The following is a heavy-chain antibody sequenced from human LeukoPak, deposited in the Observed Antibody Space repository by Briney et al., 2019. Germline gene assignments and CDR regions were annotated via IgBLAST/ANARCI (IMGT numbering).Heavy chain of an antibody. CDR1: GGSISSYY. Sequence: SETLSLTCTVSGGSISSYYWSWIRQPPGKGLEWIGYIYYSGSTNYSPSLKSRVTISVDTSKNQFSLKLSSVTAADTAVYYCATGSPDVDIVATSHWGQGTLVTVSS. CDR3: ATGSPDVDIVATSH. CDR2: IYYSGST. V-gene: IGHV4-59*01. J-gene: IGHJ1*01. D-gene: IGHD5-12*01.